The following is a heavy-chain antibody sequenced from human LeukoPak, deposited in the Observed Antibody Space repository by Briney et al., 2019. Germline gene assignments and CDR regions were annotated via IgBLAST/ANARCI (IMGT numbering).Heavy chain of an antibody. Sequence: GASVKVSCKASGYTFTGQYLHWVRQAPGQGLGWMGWINPNSGDTNFAQQFQGRVTMTRDTSISTAYMELSRLRSDDTAVYYCARDEKDLTGDSASYYFDYWGQGTLVTVSS. CDR1: GYTFTGQY. CDR3: ARDEKDLTGDSASYYFDY. CDR2: INPNSGDT. D-gene: IGHD7-27*01. J-gene: IGHJ4*02. V-gene: IGHV1-2*02.